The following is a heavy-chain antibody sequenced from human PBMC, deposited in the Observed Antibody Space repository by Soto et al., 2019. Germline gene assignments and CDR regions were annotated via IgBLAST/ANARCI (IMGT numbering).Heavy chain of an antibody. J-gene: IGHJ4*02. CDR2: INHSGST. Sequence: WIRQPPGKGLEWIGEINHSGSTNYNPSLKSRVTISVDTSKNQFSLKLSSVTAADTAVYYCATMSFDYWGQGTLVTVSS. V-gene: IGHV4-34*01. CDR3: ATMSFDY.